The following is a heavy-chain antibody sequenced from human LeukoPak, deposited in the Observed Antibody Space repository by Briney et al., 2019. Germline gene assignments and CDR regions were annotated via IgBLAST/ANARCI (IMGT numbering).Heavy chain of an antibody. D-gene: IGHD2-15*01. CDR3: ARAACSGGSCLADDAFDI. Sequence: ASVKVSCKASGYTFTSYYMHWVRQAPGQGLEWMGIINPSGGSTSYAQKFQGRVTMTRDTSISTAYMELSSVTAADTAVYYCARAACSGGSCLADDAFDIWGQGTMVTVSS. CDR2: INPSGGST. CDR1: GYTFTSYY. J-gene: IGHJ3*02. V-gene: IGHV1-46*01.